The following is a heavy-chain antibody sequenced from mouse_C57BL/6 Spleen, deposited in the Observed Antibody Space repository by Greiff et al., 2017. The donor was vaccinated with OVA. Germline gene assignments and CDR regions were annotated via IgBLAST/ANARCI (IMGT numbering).Heavy chain of an antibody. CDR3: ARRPMVTLGMDY. V-gene: IGHV1-18*01. D-gene: IGHD2-2*01. CDR1: GYTFTDYN. J-gene: IGHJ4*01. CDR2: INPNNGGT. Sequence: VQLQQSGPELVKPGASVKIPCKASGYTFTDYNMDWVKQSHGKSLEWIGDINPNNGGTIYNQKFKGKATLTVDKSSSTAYMELRSLTSEDTAVYYCARRPMVTLGMDYWGQGTSVTVSS.